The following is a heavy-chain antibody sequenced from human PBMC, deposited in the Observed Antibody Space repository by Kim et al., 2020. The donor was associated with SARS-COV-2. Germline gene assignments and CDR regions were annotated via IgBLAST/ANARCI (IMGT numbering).Heavy chain of an antibody. V-gene: IGHV1-2*06. CDR1: GYTFTAYY. CDR3: ARDLGGKYRSLHFRFDP. CDR2: INPNNGGT. J-gene: IGHJ5*02. D-gene: IGHD3-16*01. Sequence: ASVKVSCKASGYTFTAYYMHWVRQAPGQGLEWMGRINPNNGGTNYAQKFQGRVTMTRDTSISTAYMELSRLRSDDTAVYYCARDLGGKYRSLHFRFDPWGQGTLVIVSS.